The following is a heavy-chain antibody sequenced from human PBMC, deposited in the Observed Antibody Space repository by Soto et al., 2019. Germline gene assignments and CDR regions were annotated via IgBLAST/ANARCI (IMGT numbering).Heavy chain of an antibody. CDR2: MNPNSGNT. CDR3: ARVGYCSGGSCYSFYYYYGMDV. D-gene: IGHD2-15*01. Sequence: ASVKASCKASGYTFTSYDINWVRPATGQGLEWMGGMNPNSGNTGYAQKSQGRVSMTRNTSISTAYMELSSLRSEDTAVYYCARVGYCSGGSCYSFYYYYGMDVWSQGTTVTVSS. V-gene: IGHV1-8*01. CDR1: GYTFTSYD. J-gene: IGHJ6*02.